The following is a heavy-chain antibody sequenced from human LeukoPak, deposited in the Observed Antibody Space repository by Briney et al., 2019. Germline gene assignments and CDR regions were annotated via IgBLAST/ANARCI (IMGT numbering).Heavy chain of an antibody. Sequence: GGSLRLSCAASGFTFSRYAMSWVRQAPGKGLEWISAISGSGGSAYYADSVKGRFTISRDNSKNALYLQMNSLRAEDTAVYYCAKDRWELDSWGQGTLVTVSS. CDR3: AKDRWELDS. CDR1: GFTFSRYA. D-gene: IGHD4-23*01. J-gene: IGHJ4*02. CDR2: ISGSGGSA. V-gene: IGHV3-23*01.